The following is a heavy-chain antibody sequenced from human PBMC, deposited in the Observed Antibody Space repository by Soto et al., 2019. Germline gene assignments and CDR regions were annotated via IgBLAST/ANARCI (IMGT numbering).Heavy chain of an antibody. CDR3: ATDYGDYGVVGY. D-gene: IGHD4-17*01. CDR2: IHYSGST. V-gene: IGHV4-59*01. CDR1: GGSISSYL. Sequence: SETLSLTCSVSGGSISSYLCSWIRQPPGKGLEWIGYIHYSGSTNYNPSLKSRVTMSVDTSKNQFSLELSSVTAADTAVYYCATDYGDYGVVGYWGQGTLVPVSS. J-gene: IGHJ1*01.